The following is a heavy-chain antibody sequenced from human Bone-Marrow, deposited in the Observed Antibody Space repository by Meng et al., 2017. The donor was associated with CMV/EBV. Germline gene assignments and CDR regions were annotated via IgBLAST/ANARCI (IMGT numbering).Heavy chain of an antibody. D-gene: IGHD2-2*01. CDR1: GFTFSSYS. Sequence: GSLRLPRAASGFTFSSYSMNWVRQAPGKGLEWVAVISYDGSNKYYADSVKGRFTISRDNSKNTLYLQMNSLRAEDTAVYYCARDQLYQLLLDYWGQGTLVTVSS. CDR3: ARDQLYQLLLDY. V-gene: IGHV3-30*03. J-gene: IGHJ4*02. CDR2: ISYDGSNK.